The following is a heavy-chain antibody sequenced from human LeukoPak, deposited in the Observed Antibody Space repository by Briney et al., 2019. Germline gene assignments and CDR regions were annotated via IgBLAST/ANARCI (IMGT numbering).Heavy chain of an antibody. CDR3: ARGYCTNGVCYTFDY. J-gene: IGHJ4*02. CDR2: IYHSGST. V-gene: IGHV4-30-2*01. CDR1: GGSISSGGYS. D-gene: IGHD2-8*01. Sequence: SQTLSLTCAVSGGSISSGGYSWSWIRQPPGKGLEWIGYIYHSGSTYYNPSLKSRVTISVDRSKNQFSLKLSSVTAADTAVYHCARGYCTNGVCYTFDYWGQGTLVTVSS.